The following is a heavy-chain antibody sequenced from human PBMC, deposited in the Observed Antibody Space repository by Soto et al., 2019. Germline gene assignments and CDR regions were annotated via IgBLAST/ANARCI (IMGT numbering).Heavy chain of an antibody. J-gene: IGHJ6*03. Sequence: ASVKVSCKASGYTFTSYDINWARQATGQGLEWMGWMNPNSGNTGYAQKFQGRVTMTRNTSISTAYMELSSLRSEDTAVYYCASPISYNIFGGVYTRDYYYYNMDVWEKGTRSTFPS. V-gene: IGHV1-8*01. CDR3: ASPISYNIFGGVYTRDYYYYNMDV. D-gene: IGHD3-3*02. CDR2: MNPNSGNT. CDR1: GYTFTSYD.